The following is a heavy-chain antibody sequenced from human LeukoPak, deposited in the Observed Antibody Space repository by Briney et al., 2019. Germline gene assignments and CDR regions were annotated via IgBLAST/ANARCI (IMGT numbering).Heavy chain of an antibody. J-gene: IGHJ4*02. CDR2: ISGSGGST. V-gene: IGHV3-23*01. CDR3: AKVPPNYYDSSGYYPVDY. D-gene: IGHD3-22*01. Sequence: PGGSPRLSCAASGFTFSSYAMSWVRQAPGKGPEWVSSISGSGGSTYYAESVKGRFTISRDNPKNTVFLQMNSLGAEDTAMYYCAKVPPNYYDSSGYYPVDYWGQGTLVTVSS. CDR1: GFTFSSYA.